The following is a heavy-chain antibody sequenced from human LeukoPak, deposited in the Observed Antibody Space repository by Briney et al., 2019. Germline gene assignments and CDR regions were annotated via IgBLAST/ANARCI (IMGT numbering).Heavy chain of an antibody. D-gene: IGHD3-22*01. V-gene: IGHV4-4*02. J-gene: IGHJ4*02. CDR2: IYHSGST. CDR3: ARDGDSSGYYYSGLDY. Sequence: SGTLSLTCAVSGGSISSSNWWSWVRQPPGKGLEWIGEIYHSGSTNYNPSLKSRVTISVDKSKDQFSLKLSSVTAADTAVYYCARDGDSSGYYYSGLDYWGQGTLVTVSS. CDR1: GGSISSSNW.